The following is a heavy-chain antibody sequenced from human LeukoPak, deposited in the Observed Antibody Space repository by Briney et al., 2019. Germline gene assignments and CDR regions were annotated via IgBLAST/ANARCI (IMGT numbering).Heavy chain of an antibody. J-gene: IGHJ4*02. CDR2: ITTSGDNT. D-gene: IGHD3-22*01. CDR1: GVTFSSYA. Sequence: GGSLRLSCAASGVTFSSYAMSWGRQAPGKGLEWVSSITTSGDNTYYADSVKGRFTISRDNSKNTLCLQMNSLRAEDTAVYYCAKRGAYDNRYFDYWGQGTLVTVSS. V-gene: IGHV3-23*01. CDR3: AKRGAYDNRYFDY.